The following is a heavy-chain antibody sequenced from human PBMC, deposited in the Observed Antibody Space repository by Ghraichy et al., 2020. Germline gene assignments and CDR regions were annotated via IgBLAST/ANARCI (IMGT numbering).Heavy chain of an antibody. Sequence: GSLRLSCAASGFTFSSFAMTWVRQAPGKGLEWVSSISSSGGSKYYADSVKGRLTISRDNSNNTLYLQMNSLRAEDTAVYYCAKDFWVQQVGRWVWDYFDYWGQGTLVTVSS. CDR2: ISSSGGSK. J-gene: IGHJ4*02. V-gene: IGHV3-23*01. CDR1: GFTFSSFA. CDR3: AKDFWVQQVGRWVWDYFDY. D-gene: IGHD3-16*01.